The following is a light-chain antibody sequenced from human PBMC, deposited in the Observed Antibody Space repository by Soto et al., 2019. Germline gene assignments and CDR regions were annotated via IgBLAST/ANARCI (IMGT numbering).Light chain of an antibody. CDR1: QDISNY. J-gene: IGKJ2*01. CDR3: QQYDNLPRYT. Sequence: DIQMTQSPSSLSASVGDRVTITCQARQDISNYLNWYQQKPGKAPKLLIYDASNLETGVPSRFSGSGSWTDFTFTISSLQPEDIATYYCQQYDNLPRYTFGQGTQLEIK. CDR2: DAS. V-gene: IGKV1-33*01.